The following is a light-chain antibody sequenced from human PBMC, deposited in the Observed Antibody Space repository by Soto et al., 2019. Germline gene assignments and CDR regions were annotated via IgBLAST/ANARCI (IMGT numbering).Light chain of an antibody. V-gene: IGKV1-33*01. J-gene: IGKJ5*01. CDR3: QQYYGLPPLT. CDR2: HAS. CDR1: QNITNN. Sequence: DIQITQTPSSLSASIGDRVTITCQASQNITNNLSWYQQKPGKAPNLLIYHASKLAKGVTSRFSGSGSGTDFSFIITSLQREDLATYYCQQYYGLPPLTFGQGRLLAVK.